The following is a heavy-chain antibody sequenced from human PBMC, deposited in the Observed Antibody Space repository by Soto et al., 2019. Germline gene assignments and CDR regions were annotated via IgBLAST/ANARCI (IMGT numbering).Heavy chain of an antibody. CDR3: ARAGQYGMDV. D-gene: IGHD7-27*01. J-gene: IGHJ6*02. Sequence: GGSLRLSCAVSGFTFSDYGMHWVRQAPGKGLEWVAVMSYAGSYKYYADSVKGRFTISRDNAKNSLYLQMNSLRDEDTAVYYCARAGQYGMDVWGQGTTVTVSS. CDR2: MSYAGSYK. CDR1: GFTFSDYG. V-gene: IGHV3-30*03.